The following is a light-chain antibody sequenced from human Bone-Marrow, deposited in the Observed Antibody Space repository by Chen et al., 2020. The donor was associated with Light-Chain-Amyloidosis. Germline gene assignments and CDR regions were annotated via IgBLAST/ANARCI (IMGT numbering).Light chain of an antibody. V-gene: IGLV3-21*02. CDR3: QVWDRSSDRPV. Sequence: SYVLTQPSSVSVAPGQTATIACGGNNIGSTSVHWYQQTPGQAPLLVVYDGSDRPPGIPERLSGSNAGNTATLTISRVKAGDEADYYCQVWDRSSDRPVFGGGTKLTVL. J-gene: IGLJ3*02. CDR1: NIGSTS. CDR2: DGS.